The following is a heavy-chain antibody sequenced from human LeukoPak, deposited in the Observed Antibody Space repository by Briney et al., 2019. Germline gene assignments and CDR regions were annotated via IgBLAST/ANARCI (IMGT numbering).Heavy chain of an antibody. CDR1: GGSISSSSYY. J-gene: IGHJ4*02. CDR2: IYYRGST. V-gene: IGHV4-39*07. D-gene: IGHD2-2*01. CDR3: AREGVVAPASTLYYYFDY. Sequence: SETLSLTCTVSGGSISSSSYYWGWIRQPPGKGLEWIGSIYYRGSTYYSPSLTSRVTISVDTSKDQFSLKLSSVTAADTAVYYCAREGVVAPASTLYYYFDYWGQGTLVTVSS.